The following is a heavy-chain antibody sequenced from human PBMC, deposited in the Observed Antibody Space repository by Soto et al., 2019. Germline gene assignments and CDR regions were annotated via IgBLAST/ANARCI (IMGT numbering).Heavy chain of an antibody. Sequence: QVQLVQSGAEVKKPGASVKASCKASGYTFTNYDINWVRQAPGQGLEWMGWISAYNGDTNYAQKLQGRVTMTTDTSTSTAYMELRSLRSDDTAVYYCARSGLPDPVVVVGHTPFDPWGQGTLVTVSS. CDR3: ARSGLPDPVVVVGHTPFDP. V-gene: IGHV1-18*01. CDR1: GYTFTNYD. J-gene: IGHJ5*02. D-gene: IGHD2-15*01. CDR2: ISAYNGDT.